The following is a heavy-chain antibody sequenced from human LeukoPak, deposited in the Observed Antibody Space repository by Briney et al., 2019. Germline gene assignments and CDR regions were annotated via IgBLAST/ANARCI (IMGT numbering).Heavy chain of an antibody. CDR1: GGSVSSGSYY. V-gene: IGHV4-61*01. D-gene: IGHD5-12*01. CDR2: IYYSGST. CDR3: ARLSGYDSFVDY. J-gene: IGHJ4*02. Sequence: SETLSLTCTVSGGSVSSGSYYWSWIRQPPGKGLEWIGYIYYSGSTNYNPSLKSRVTISVDTSKNQFSLKLSSVTAADTAVYYCARLSGYDSFVDYWGQGTLVTVSS.